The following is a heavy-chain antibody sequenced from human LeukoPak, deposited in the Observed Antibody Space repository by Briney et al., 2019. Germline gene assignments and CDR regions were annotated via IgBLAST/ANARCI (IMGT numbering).Heavy chain of an antibody. CDR1: GFTFSSYE. V-gene: IGHV3-48*03. CDR2: ISSSGSTI. J-gene: IGHJ4*02. D-gene: IGHD3-16*02. Sequence: GGSLRLSCAASGFTFSSYEMNWVRQAPGKGLEWVSYISSSGSTIYYADSVKGRFTIFRDNAKNSLYLQMNSLRAEDTAVYYCASEAYDYVWGSYRYHFDYWGQGTLVTVSS. CDR3: ASEAYDYVWGSYRYHFDY.